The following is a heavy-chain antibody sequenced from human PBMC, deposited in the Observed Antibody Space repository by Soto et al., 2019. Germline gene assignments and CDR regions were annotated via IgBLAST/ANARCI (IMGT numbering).Heavy chain of an antibody. V-gene: IGHV4-39*01. D-gene: IGHD5-12*01. Sequence: SESLSLACTGSDVSMGGRYHYWGWIRQPPGKGLEWIGNIDLGGTKYYSPSLKSRLTMSLDTSKKLLSLELTSVTATDTAVYYCALYQRGYSGGSQFHPWGQGTLVTVSS. CDR3: ALYQRGYSGGSQFHP. J-gene: IGHJ5*02. CDR2: IDLGGTK. CDR1: DVSMGGRYHY.